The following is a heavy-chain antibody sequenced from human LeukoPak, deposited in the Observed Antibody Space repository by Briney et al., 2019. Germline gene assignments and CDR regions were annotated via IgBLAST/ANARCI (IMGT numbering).Heavy chain of an antibody. CDR1: GFTFSRCA. V-gene: IGHV3-30-3*01. D-gene: IGHD3-10*01. Sequence: PGGSLTLSCAASGFTFSRCARHWVRRHPAKGLQGVAVKSYDGSNEYYAESVKGRFTISRDSSENTLYLEMNSLRVEDTAVYYCARVGYYSSGPFSYFDYWGQGTLVTVSS. CDR2: KSYDGSNE. J-gene: IGHJ4*02. CDR3: ARVGYYSSGPFSYFDY.